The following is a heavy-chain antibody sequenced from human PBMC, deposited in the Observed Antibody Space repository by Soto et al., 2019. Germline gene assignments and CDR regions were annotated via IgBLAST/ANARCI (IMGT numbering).Heavy chain of an antibody. CDR2: IYYSGST. CDR1: GGSISSGGYY. V-gene: IGHV4-31*03. Sequence: QVQLQESGPGLVKPSQTLSLTCTVSGGSISSGGYYWSWIRQHPGKGLEWIGYIYYSGSTYYNPSLQSRVTISVDTSKNQFSLKLSSVTAADTAVYYCARVPSGIVPYWYFELWGRGTLVTVSS. CDR3: ARVPSGIVPYWYFEL. J-gene: IGHJ2*01. D-gene: IGHD2-15*01.